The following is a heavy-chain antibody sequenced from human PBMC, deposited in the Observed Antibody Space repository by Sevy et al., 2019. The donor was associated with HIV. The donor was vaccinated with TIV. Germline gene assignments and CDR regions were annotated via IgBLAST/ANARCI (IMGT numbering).Heavy chain of an antibody. CDR1: GGSISGYY. V-gene: IGHV4-59*01. D-gene: IGHD3-10*01. CDR3: ARENYFDS. Sequence: SETLSLTCTVYGGSISGYYWGWIRQPPGKGLEYIGYVHYTGTANYNPSFKSRVTISVDMSKNQFSLKVTSVTAADTAIYYCARENYFDSWGRGTLVTVSS. J-gene: IGHJ4*02. CDR2: VHYTGTA.